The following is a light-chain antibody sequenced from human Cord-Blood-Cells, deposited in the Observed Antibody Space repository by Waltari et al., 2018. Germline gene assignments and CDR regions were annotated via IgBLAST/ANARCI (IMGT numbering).Light chain of an antibody. V-gene: IGLV2-23*02. CDR3: CSYAGSSTYWV. J-gene: IGLJ3*02. CDR2: EVS. Sequence: QSALTQPASVSGSPGQSITISCTGTSSDVGSYNLVSWYQQNPGKAPKLMIYEVSKRPSGVSNRFSGSKSDNTASLTISGLQAEDEADDYCCSYAGSSTYWVFGGGTKLTVL. CDR1: SSDVGSYNL.